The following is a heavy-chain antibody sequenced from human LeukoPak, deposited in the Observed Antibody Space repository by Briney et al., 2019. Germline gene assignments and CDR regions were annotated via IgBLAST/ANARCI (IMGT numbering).Heavy chain of an antibody. CDR3: ARGSMVRGVINPRSFDY. D-gene: IGHD3-10*01. Sequence: SETLSLTCTVSGGSISSYYWSWIRQPPGKGLEWIGYIYYSGSTNYNPSLKRRVTISVDTSKNQFSLKLSSVTAADTAVYYCARGSMVRGVINPRSFDYWGQGTLVTVSS. CDR1: GGSISSYY. J-gene: IGHJ4*02. CDR2: IYYSGST. V-gene: IGHV4-59*01.